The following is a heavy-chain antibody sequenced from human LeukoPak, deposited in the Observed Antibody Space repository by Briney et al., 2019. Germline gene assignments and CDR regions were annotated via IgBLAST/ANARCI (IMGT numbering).Heavy chain of an antibody. CDR1: GFTFSNAW. CDR2: IKSKTDGGTT. D-gene: IGHD3-10*02. CDR3: AKDVRSTERGGGAFDL. V-gene: IGHV3-15*01. Sequence: SGGSLRLSCAASGFTFSNAWMSWVRQAPGKGLEWVGRIKSKTDGGTTDYAAPVKGRFTISRDDSKNTLYLQMNSLRAEDTAVYYCAKDVRSTERGGGAFDLWGQGTMVTVSS. J-gene: IGHJ3*01.